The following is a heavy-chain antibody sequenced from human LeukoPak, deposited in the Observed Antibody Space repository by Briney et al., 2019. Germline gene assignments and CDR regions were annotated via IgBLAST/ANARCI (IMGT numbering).Heavy chain of an antibody. CDR1: GGSISSGGYY. Sequence: PSETLSLTCTVSGGSISSGGYYWSWIRQHPGKGLEWIGYIYYSGSTYYNPSLKSRVTISVDTSKNQFSLKLSSVTAADAAVYYCARKCRYGTSCYLDYWGQGTLVTVSS. D-gene: IGHD2-2*01. V-gene: IGHV4-31*03. CDR2: IYYSGST. CDR3: ARKCRYGTSCYLDY. J-gene: IGHJ4*02.